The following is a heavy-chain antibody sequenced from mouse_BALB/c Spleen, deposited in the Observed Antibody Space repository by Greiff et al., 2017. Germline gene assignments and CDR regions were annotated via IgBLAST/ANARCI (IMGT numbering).Heavy chain of an antibody. CDR2: ISNLAYSI. D-gene: IGHD1-1*01. CDR1: GFTFSDYG. V-gene: IGHV5-15*02. J-gene: IGHJ2*01. CDR3: ASTTVVEYYFDY. Sequence: EVQVVESGGGLVQPGGSRKLSCAASGFTFSDYGMAWVRQAPGKGPEWVAFISNLAYSIYYADTVTGRFTISRENAKNTLYLEMSSLRSEDTAMYYCASTTVVEYYFDYWGQGTTLTVSS.